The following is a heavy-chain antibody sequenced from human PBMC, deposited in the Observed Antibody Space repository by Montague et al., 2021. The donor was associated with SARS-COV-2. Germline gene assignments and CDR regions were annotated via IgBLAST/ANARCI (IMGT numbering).Heavy chain of an antibody. J-gene: IGHJ4*02. CDR1: SDSIDSYY. Sequence: SETLSLTCTVSSDSIDSYYWGWIRQPPGKRLEWLGYVYPSGTTNYNPSLNSRIAISVDTSKNQFSLRLDSVTAADTPIYYCATLTQSNGGFWGQGALVTV. D-gene: IGHD4-23*01. V-gene: IGHV4-4*08. CDR3: ATLTQSNGGF. CDR2: VYPSGTT.